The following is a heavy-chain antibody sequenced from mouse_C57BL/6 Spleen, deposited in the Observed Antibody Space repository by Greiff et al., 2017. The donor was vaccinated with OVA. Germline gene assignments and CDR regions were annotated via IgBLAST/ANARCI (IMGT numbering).Heavy chain of an antibody. CDR2: IYPGSGNT. Sequence: QVQLKQSGPELVKPGASVKISCKASGYSFTSYYIHWVKQRPGQGLEWIGWIYPGSGNTKYNEKFKGKATLTADTSSSTAYMQLSSLTSEDSAVYYCARLTTVVGFDVWGTGTTVTVSS. CDR3: ARLTTVVGFDV. CDR1: GYSFTSYY. V-gene: IGHV1-66*01. J-gene: IGHJ1*03. D-gene: IGHD1-1*01.